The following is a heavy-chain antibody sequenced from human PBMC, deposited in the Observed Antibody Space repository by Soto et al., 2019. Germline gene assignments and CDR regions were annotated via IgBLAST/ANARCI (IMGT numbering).Heavy chain of an antibody. D-gene: IGHD3-22*01. CDR3: AKDRNYYDSSGPPPLDV. Sequence: GGSLRLSCAASGFTVSSNYMSWVRQAPGKGLEWVSVIYSGGSTYYADSVKGRFTISRDSSKNTLYLQMNSLRAEDTAVYYCAKDRNYYDSSGPPPLDVWGQGTTVTVSS. CDR1: GFTVSSNY. CDR2: IYSGGST. V-gene: IGHV3-53*05. J-gene: IGHJ6*02.